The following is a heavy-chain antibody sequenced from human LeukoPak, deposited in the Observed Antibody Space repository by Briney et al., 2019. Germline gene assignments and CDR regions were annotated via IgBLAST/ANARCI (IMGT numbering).Heavy chain of an antibody. Sequence: PSETLSLTCTVSGGSISSSSYYWGWIRQPPGKGLEWIGSIYYSGSTYYNPSLKSRVTISVDTSKNQFSLKLSSVTAADTAVYYCARDGVGATRTFDYWGQGTTVTVSS. J-gene: IGHJ4*03. CDR3: ARDGVGATRTFDY. CDR1: GGSISSSSYY. D-gene: IGHD1-26*01. V-gene: IGHV4-39*07. CDR2: IYYSGST.